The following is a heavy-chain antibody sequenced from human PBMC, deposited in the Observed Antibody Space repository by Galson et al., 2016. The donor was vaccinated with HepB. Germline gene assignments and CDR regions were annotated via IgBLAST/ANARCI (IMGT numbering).Heavy chain of an antibody. CDR1: GFSLSGYW. CDR2: VRGDGYEK. V-gene: IGHV3-7*01. J-gene: IGHJ4*02. D-gene: IGHD6-19*01. CDR3: VRAAVGASFDY. Sequence: SLRLSCAASGFSLSGYWMSWVRQAPGKGLEWVANVRGDGYEKYYVDSVKGRFTITRDNAKNSLYLQMSNLRVEDTAVYYCVRAAVGASFDYWGQGTLVTVSS.